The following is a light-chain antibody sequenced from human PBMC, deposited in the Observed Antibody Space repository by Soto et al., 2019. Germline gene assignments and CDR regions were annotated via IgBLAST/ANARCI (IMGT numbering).Light chain of an antibody. CDR1: QSISSY. V-gene: IGKV1-39*01. CDR3: QQSYITPPT. Sequence: EIQMTQSPSSLSASVGDRVTITCRASQSISSYLNWYQQKPGKAPKLLIYAASSLQSGVPSRFSGSGSGTDFTLTISSLQPEDFATYYCQQSYITPPTFGHGRRPEI. CDR2: AAS. J-gene: IGKJ5*01.